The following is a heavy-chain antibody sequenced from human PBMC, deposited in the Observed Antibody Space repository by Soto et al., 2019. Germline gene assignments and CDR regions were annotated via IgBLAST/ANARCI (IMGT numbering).Heavy chain of an antibody. CDR2: ISGYNGNI. CDR1: GYTVSNYG. J-gene: IGHJ3*02. V-gene: IGHV1-18*01. CDR3: ARLVTSDDAFDI. Sequence: QGHLVQSGAEVKKPGASVKVSCKASGYTVSNYGITWVRQAPGQGLEWMGWISGYNGNIDYAPNLQGRVTMTTETSTNTACMELRSLRYDDTAVYYCARLVTSDDAFDIWGQGTMVTVSS.